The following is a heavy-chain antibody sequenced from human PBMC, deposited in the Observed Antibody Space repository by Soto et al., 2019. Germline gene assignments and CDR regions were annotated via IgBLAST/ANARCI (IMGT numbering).Heavy chain of an antibody. J-gene: IGHJ2*01. Sequence: PGGSLRLSCEASGFSFSDHWMEWVRQAPGKGLEWVGRIKRKTESYITEYAASVEGRFTISRDDSKTSLYLQVNSLKSDDTAVYFCARSNYWRVDVWGRGTLVIVSS. V-gene: IGHV3-72*01. CDR1: GFSFSDHW. CDR2: IKRKTESYIT. CDR3: ARSNYWRVDV. D-gene: IGHD4-4*01.